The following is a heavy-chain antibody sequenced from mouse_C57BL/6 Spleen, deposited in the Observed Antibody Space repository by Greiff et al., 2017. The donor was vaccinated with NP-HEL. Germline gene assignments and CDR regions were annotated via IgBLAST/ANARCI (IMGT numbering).Heavy chain of an antibody. Sequence: QVQLQQSGPELVKPGASVKISCKASGYAFSSSWMNWVKQRPGKGLEWIGWIDPENGDTEYASKFQGKATITADTSSNTAYLQLSSLTSEDTAVYYCTELGRGAYWGQGTLVTVSA. J-gene: IGHJ3*01. CDR3: TELGRGAY. D-gene: IGHD4-1*01. V-gene: IGHV1-82*01. CDR1: GYAFSSSW. CDR2: IDPENGDT.